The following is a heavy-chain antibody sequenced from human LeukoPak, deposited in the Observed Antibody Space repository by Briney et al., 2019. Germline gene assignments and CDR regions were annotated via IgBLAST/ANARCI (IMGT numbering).Heavy chain of an antibody. CDR1: GGTFSSYA. J-gene: IGHJ4*02. V-gene: IGHV1-69*13. Sequence: ASVKVSCKASGGTFSSYAISWVRQAPGQGLEWMGGIIPIFGTANYAQKFQGRVTITADESTSTAYMELSSLRSGDTAVYYCARVDGSGSLDLRFDYWGQGTLVTVSS. D-gene: IGHD3-10*01. CDR3: ARVDGSGSLDLRFDY. CDR2: IIPIFGTA.